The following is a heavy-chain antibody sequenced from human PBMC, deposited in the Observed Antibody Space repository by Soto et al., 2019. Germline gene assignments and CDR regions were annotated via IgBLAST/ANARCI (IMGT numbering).Heavy chain of an antibody. CDR2: IHYSGST. CDR1: GGSISSGGYY. Sequence: SETLSLTCTVSGGSISSGGYYWIWIRHRPGKGLEWIGDIHYSGSTFYNPSLKSRVTISVDTSENQFSLKLSSMTAADTAVYYCARGEVLPAASLDYWGQGTLVTVSS. V-gene: IGHV4-31*03. CDR3: ARGEVLPAASLDY. J-gene: IGHJ4*02. D-gene: IGHD2-2*01.